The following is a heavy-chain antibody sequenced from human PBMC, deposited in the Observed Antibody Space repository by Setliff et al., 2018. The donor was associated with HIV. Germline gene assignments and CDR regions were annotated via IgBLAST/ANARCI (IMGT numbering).Heavy chain of an antibody. CDR3: ARGGNNWKGYWFDP. J-gene: IGHJ5*02. CDR2: IYTSGST. V-gene: IGHV4-4*09. Sequence: SETLSLTCTVSGGSISSYYWSWIRQPPGKGLEWIGYIYTSGSTSYNPSLKSRVTISVDTSKNQFSLQLNSVTPEDTAVYYCARGGNNWKGYWFDPWGQGTLVTVSS. CDR1: GGSISSYY. D-gene: IGHD1-1*01.